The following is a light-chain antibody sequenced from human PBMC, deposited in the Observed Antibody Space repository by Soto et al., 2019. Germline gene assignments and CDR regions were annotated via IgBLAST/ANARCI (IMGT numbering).Light chain of an antibody. CDR2: EVD. Sequence: QSALTQPASVSGSPGQSITISCTGTSNDVGGYNYVSWYQQHPGKAPKLMIYEVDKRPSGVSNRFSGSKSGNTASLTISGLRAEDEADYYCNSYTTTTTVVFGGGTKLTVL. CDR3: NSYTTTTTVV. J-gene: IGLJ2*01. CDR1: SNDVGGYNY. V-gene: IGLV2-14*01.